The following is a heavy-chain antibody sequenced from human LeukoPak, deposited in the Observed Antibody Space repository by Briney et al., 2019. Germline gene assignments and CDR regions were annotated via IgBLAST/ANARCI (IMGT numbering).Heavy chain of an antibody. V-gene: IGHV3-23*01. Sequence: GGSLRLSCVASGFTFSRYAMSWVRQAPGKGLEWVSAISGSGGSTYYADSVKGRFTISRDNSKNTLYLQMNSLRAEDTAVYYCAKDAGVAVAYWYFDLWGRGTLVTVSS. CDR1: GFTFSRYA. J-gene: IGHJ2*01. CDR3: AKDAGVAVAYWYFDL. D-gene: IGHD6-19*01. CDR2: ISGSGGST.